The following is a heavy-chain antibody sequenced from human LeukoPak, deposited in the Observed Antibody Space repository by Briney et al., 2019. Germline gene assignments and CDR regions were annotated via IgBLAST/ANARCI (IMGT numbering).Heavy chain of an antibody. CDR3: ASPSPYVRGERTAVDY. Sequence: GASVKVSCKASGYTFTSYYVSWVRQAPGQGLEWMGWISVYYGNTYYSQKLQGRVTMTTDTSTSTAYMELRSLRSDDTAVYYCASPSPYVRGERTAVDYWGQGTLVTVSS. D-gene: IGHD2-2*01. CDR2: ISVYYGNT. V-gene: IGHV1-18*01. J-gene: IGHJ4*02. CDR1: GYTFTSYY.